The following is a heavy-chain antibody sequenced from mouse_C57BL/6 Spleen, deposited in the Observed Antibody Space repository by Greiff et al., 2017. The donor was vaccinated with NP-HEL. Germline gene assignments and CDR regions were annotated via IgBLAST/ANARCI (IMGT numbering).Heavy chain of an antibody. CDR1: GYTFTSYW. CDR3: VRGSYFDY. V-gene: IGHV1-61*01. Sequence: VQLQQSGAELVRPGSSVKLSCKASGYTFTSYWMDWVKQRPGQGLEWIGNIYPSDSETHYNQKFKDKATLTVDKSSSTAYMQLSSLTSEDSAVYYCVRGSYFDYWGQGTTLTVSS. CDR2: IYPSDSET. J-gene: IGHJ2*01.